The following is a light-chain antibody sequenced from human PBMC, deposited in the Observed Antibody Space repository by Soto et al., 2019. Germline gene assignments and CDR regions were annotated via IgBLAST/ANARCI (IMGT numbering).Light chain of an antibody. CDR3: QQYCRSTLSYT. CDR1: QIVTSNF. V-gene: IGKV3-20*01. CDR2: GAS. Sequence: EIVLTQSPGTLSLSPGERATLSCRASQIVTSNFLAWYQQKPGQAPRLLIYGASTRAAGGPDRFSGSGSGTNFTLTITRLETDDFSVYCCQQYCRSTLSYTCGQGTRL. J-gene: IGKJ2*01.